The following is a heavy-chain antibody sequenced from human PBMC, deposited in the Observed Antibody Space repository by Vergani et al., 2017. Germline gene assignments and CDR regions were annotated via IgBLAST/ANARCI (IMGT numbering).Heavy chain of an antibody. J-gene: IGHJ4*02. D-gene: IGHD6-19*01. CDR2: IYHSGST. CDR3: ARDGVAGTGFDY. V-gene: IGHV4-4*02. Sequence: QVQLPESGPGLVKPSGTLSLTCAVSGGSLSSSNWWSWVRQPPGKGLEWIGEIYHSGSTNYNPSLKSRVTIAVDKSKNQFSLKLSSVAAADTAVYYCARDGVAGTGFDYWGQGTLVTVSS. CDR1: GGSLSSSNW.